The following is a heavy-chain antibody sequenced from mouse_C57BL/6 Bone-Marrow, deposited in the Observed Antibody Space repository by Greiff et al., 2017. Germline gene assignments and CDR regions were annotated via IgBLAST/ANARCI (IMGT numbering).Heavy chain of an antibody. CDR2: IYPRSGNT. CDR1: GYTFTSYG. V-gene: IGHV1-81*01. Sequence: QVQLQQSGAELARPGASVKLSCKASGYTFTSYGISWVKQRTGQGLEWIGEIYPRSGNTSYNEKFKGQATLTADKSSSTAYMGLRSLTSEDAAVYFCARWCYWDFDVWGTGTTVTVSS. J-gene: IGHJ1*03. CDR3: ARWCYWDFDV. D-gene: IGHD1-1*02.